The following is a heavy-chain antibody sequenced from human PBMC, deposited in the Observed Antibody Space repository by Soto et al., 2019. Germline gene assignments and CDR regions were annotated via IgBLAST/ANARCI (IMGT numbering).Heavy chain of an antibody. D-gene: IGHD3-9*01. CDR2: IYYSGST. J-gene: IGHJ4*02. CDR3: ARVYYDILTGYLRHIDY. CDR1: GGSISSYY. Sequence: PSETLSLTCTVSGGSISSYYWSWIRQPPGKGLEWIGYIYYSGSTNYNPSLKSRVTISVDTSKNQFSLKLSSVTAADTAVYYCARVYYDILTGYLRHIDYWGQGTLVTVSS. V-gene: IGHV4-59*01.